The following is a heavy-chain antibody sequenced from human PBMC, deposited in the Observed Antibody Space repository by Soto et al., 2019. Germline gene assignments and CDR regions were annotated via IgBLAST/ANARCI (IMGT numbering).Heavy chain of an antibody. CDR3: ARSVDTAMVDFDY. CDR2: INAGNGNT. Sequence: GASVKVSCKASGYTFTSYAMHWVRQAPGQRLEWMGWINAGNGNTKYSQKFQGRVTITRDTSASTAYMELSSLRSEDTAVYYCARSVDTAMVDFDYWGQGTLVTVSS. V-gene: IGHV1-3*01. J-gene: IGHJ4*02. D-gene: IGHD5-18*01. CDR1: GYTFTSYA.